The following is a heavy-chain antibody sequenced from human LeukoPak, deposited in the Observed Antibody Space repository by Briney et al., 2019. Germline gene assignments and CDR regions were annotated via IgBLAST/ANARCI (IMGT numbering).Heavy chain of an antibody. CDR2: ISSSSSTI. J-gene: IGHJ4*02. D-gene: IGHD3-3*02. V-gene: IGHV3-48*01. CDR1: GFTLGSYT. Sequence: SGGSLRLSCAASGFTLGSYTMNWVRQAPGKGLEWVSYISSSSSTIQYADSVKGRFTIFRDNAENSLYLQMNSLGVEDTAVYYCARAVISIFDNWGQGTLVTVSS. CDR3: ARAVISIFDN.